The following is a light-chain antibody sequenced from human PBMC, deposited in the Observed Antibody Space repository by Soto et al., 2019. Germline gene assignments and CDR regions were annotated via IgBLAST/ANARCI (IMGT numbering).Light chain of an antibody. CDR3: QQHGSSPFT. J-gene: IGKJ3*01. Sequence: EIVLTQSPGTLSLSPGERATLSCRASQSVSSSYLAWYQQKPGQAPRLLIYDASSMATGIPDRFSGSGSGTDFTLTISRLEPEDFALYYCQQHGSSPFTGGPGTKVDIQ. V-gene: IGKV3-20*01. CDR2: DAS. CDR1: QSVSSSY.